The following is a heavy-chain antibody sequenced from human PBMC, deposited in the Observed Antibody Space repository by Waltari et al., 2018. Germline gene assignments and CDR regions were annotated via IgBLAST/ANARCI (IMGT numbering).Heavy chain of an antibody. CDR2: IDYSGST. Sequence: QLQLQESGPGLVKPSETLSLTCTVSGGSISSSSYYWGWIRQPPGKGLEWIVSIDYSGSTYYHPSLKSRFTISVYTSKNQCSLKLSSVTAADTAVYYCARAEGRGDCGDYFGAFDIWGQGTMVTVSS. V-gene: IGHV4-39*07. CDR3: ARAEGRGDCGDYFGAFDI. D-gene: IGHD4-17*01. J-gene: IGHJ3*02. CDR1: GGSISSSSYY.